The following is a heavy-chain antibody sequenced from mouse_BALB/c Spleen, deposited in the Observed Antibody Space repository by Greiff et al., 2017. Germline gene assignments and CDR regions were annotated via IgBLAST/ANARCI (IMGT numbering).Heavy chain of an antibody. CDR2: ILPGSGST. V-gene: IGHV1-9*01. J-gene: IGHJ4*01. CDR3: ARGRDIYYGNYDYAMDY. D-gene: IGHD2-1*01. Sequence: QVQLQQSGPQLVRPGASVKISCKATGYTFSSYWIEWVKQRPGHGLEWIGEILPGSGSTNYNEKFKGKATFTADTSSNTAYMQLSSLTSEDSAVYYCARGRDIYYGNYDYAMDYWGQGTSVTVSS. CDR1: GYTFSSYW.